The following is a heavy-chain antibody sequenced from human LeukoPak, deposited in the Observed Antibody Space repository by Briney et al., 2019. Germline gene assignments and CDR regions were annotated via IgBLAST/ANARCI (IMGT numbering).Heavy chain of an antibody. V-gene: IGHV4-61*08. CDR3: ARFTLLAAFDY. J-gene: IGHJ4*02. D-gene: IGHD2-15*01. CDR1: GGSVSSGGHY. CDR2: IYYSGST. Sequence: PSETLSLTCTVSGGSVSSGGHYWSWIRQPPGKGLEWIGYIYYSGSTNYNPSLKSRVTISVDTSKNQFSLKLSSVTAADTAVYYCARFTLLAAFDYWGQGTLVTVSS.